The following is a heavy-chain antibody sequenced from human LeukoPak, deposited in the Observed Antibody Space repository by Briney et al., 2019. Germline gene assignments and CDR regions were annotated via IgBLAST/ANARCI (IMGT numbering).Heavy chain of an antibody. J-gene: IGHJ4*02. Sequence: SETLSLTCIVSGNSITSDFWSWIRQSPGRGLEWIGYINYSGRSEYDPSLKSRVTISVDRSRKRVSLKMRSVTAADTAVYYCARLDCLSDECYNYWAVGALVTVSS. V-gene: IGHV4-59*08. CDR1: GNSITSDF. CDR2: INYSGRS. CDR3: ARLDCLSDECYNY. D-gene: IGHD2-21*01.